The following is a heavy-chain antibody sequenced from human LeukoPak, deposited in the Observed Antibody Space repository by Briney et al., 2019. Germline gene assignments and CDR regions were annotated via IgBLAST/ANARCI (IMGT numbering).Heavy chain of an antibody. CDR2: VYYSGST. D-gene: IGHD6-13*01. CDR1: GGSISVYY. V-gene: IGHV4-59*01. Sequence: SESLSLTCTVSGGSISVYYWSWIRRPPGQGLEWIGYVYYSGSTNYNTSLKSRFTISVDTSKNQFSLKLSSVTAADTAVYYCARRHTSSWVFDYWGQGTLATAS. CDR3: ARRHTSSWVFDY. J-gene: IGHJ4*02.